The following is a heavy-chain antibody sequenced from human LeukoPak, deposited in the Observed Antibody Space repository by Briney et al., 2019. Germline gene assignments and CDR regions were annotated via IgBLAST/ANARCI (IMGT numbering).Heavy chain of an antibody. Sequence: SVKVSCKASGGTFSSYAISWVRQAPGQGLEWMGGIIPIFGTANYAQKFQGRVTITTDESTSTAYMELSSLRSEDTAVYHCARAPVTYYDILTGYPFDYWGQGTLVTVSS. CDR2: IIPIFGTA. CDR3: ARAPVTYYDILTGYPFDY. CDR1: GGTFSSYA. J-gene: IGHJ4*02. V-gene: IGHV1-69*05. D-gene: IGHD3-9*01.